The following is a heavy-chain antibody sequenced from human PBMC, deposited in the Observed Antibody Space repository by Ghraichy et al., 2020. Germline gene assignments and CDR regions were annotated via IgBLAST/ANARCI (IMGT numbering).Heavy chain of an antibody. D-gene: IGHD1-20*01. CDR3: ARGTPYNWKGPDAFDI. CDR1: GYTFTGYY. J-gene: IGHJ3*02. V-gene: IGHV1-2*02. CDR2: INPNSGGT. Sequence: ASVKVSCKASGYTFTGYYMHWVRQAPGQGLEWMGWINPNSGGTNYAQKFQGRVTMTRDTSISTAYMELSRLRSDDTAVYYCARGTPYNWKGPDAFDIWGQGTMVTVSS.